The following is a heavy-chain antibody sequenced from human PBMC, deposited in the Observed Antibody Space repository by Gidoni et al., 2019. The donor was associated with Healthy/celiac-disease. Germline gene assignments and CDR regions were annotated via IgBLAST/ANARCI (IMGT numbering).Heavy chain of an antibody. CDR1: GYTFTGYY. D-gene: IGHD6-19*01. J-gene: IGHJ5*02. V-gene: IGHV1-2*02. CDR3: AREVARRAVAGRSPGP. Sequence: QVQLVQSGAEVKKPGSSVKVSCKASGYTFTGYYMHWVRQAPGQGLEWMGWINPNSGGTNYAQKFQGRVTMTRDTSISTAYMELSRLRSDDTAVYYCAREVARRAVAGRSPGPWGQGTLVTVSS. CDR2: INPNSGGT.